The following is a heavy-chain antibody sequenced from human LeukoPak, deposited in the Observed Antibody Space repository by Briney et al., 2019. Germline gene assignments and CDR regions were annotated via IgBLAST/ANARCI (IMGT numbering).Heavy chain of an antibody. CDR2: IYTSGST. J-gene: IGHJ3*02. CDR3: ARDSEDGDDAFDI. D-gene: IGHD4-17*01. Sequence: SQTLSLTCTVSGGSISSGSYYWSWIRQPAGKGLEWIGRIYTSGSTNYNPSLKSRVTISVDTSKNQFSLKLSSVSAADTAVYYCARDSEDGDDAFDIWGQGTMVTVSS. V-gene: IGHV4-61*02. CDR1: GGSISSGSYY.